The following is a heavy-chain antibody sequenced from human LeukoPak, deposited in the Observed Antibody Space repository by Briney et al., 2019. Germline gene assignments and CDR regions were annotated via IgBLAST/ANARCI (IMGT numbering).Heavy chain of an antibody. J-gene: IGHJ5*02. D-gene: IGHD6-13*01. V-gene: IGHV4-34*01. Sequence: SETLSLTCAVYGWSLNNHYWIWIRQPPGKGLEWIGEINHSGSTNYNPSLESRVTISVDTSKSQFFLKLTSVTAADTAVYYCARGPAAVHPWGQGTLVTASS. CDR1: GWSLNNHY. CDR3: ARGPAAVHP. CDR2: INHSGST.